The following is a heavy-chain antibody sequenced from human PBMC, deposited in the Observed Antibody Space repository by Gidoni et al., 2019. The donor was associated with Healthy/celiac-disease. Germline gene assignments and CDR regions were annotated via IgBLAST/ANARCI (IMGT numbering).Heavy chain of an antibody. CDR1: GFTFSSYG. V-gene: IGHV3-33*01. Sequence: QVQLVESGGGVVQPGRSLRLSCAASGFTFSSYGMRWVRQAPGKGLEWVAVIWYDGSNKYYADSVKGRFTISRDNSKNTLYLQMNSLRAEDTAVYYCARESYCGGDCHWYFDLWGRGTLVTVSS. D-gene: IGHD2-21*02. CDR2: IWYDGSNK. CDR3: ARESYCGGDCHWYFDL. J-gene: IGHJ2*01.